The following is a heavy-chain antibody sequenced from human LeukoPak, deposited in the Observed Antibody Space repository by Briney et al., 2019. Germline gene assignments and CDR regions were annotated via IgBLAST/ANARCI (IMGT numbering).Heavy chain of an antibody. CDR3: AKDLHHSSSWFYSPSDY. D-gene: IGHD6-13*01. Sequence: PGGSLRLSCAASGFTFSSYSMNWVRQAPGKGLEWVSSISSSSSYIYYADSVKGRFTISRDTSKNTLYLQMNSLRTEDTAVYYCAKDLHHSSSWFYSPSDYWGQGTLVTVSS. J-gene: IGHJ4*02. V-gene: IGHV3-21*01. CDR2: ISSSSSYI. CDR1: GFTFSSYS.